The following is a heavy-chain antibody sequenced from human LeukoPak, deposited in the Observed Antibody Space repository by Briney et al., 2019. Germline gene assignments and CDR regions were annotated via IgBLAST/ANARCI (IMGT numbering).Heavy chain of an antibody. CDR1: DGSINSGGYS. CDR2: MYHSGST. J-gene: IGHJ4*02. CDR3: ARGYSYGPKIFDY. V-gene: IGHV4-30-2*01. D-gene: IGHD5-18*01. Sequence: PSETLSLTCAVSDGSINSGGYSWSWIRQPPGKGLEWIGYMYHSGSTYYNPSLKSRVTISVDGSKNQFSLRLSSVTAADTAVYYCARGYSYGPKIFDYWGQGTLVTVSS.